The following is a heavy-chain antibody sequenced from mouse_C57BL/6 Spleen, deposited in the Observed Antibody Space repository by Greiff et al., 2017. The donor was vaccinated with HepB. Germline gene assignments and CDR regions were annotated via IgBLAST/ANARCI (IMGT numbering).Heavy chain of an antibody. CDR1: GFSLSTSGMG. V-gene: IGHV8-12*01. D-gene: IGHD1-1*01. J-gene: IGHJ4*01. CDR2: IYWDDDK. CDR3: ARDYYYGRAMDY. Sequence: QVQLKESGPGILQSSQTLSLTCSFSGFSLSTSGMGVSWIRQPSGKGLEWLAHIYWDDDKRYNPSLKSRLTISKDTSRNQVFLKITSVDTADTATYYCARDYYYGRAMDYWGQGTSVTVSS.